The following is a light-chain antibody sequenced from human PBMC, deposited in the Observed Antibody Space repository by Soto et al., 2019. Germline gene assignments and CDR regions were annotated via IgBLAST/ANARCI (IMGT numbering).Light chain of an antibody. Sequence: QSVLSQPPSVSGAPGQRVTISCTGSSSNIGAGSNVHWYQQLPGTAPKLLIYGTSNRPSGVPDRFSGSKSGTAASLAITGLQTEDEAEYYCQSYDSRLSGVVFGGGTKLTVL. CDR1: SSNIGAGSN. CDR3: QSYDSRLSGVV. CDR2: GTS. V-gene: IGLV1-40*01. J-gene: IGLJ2*01.